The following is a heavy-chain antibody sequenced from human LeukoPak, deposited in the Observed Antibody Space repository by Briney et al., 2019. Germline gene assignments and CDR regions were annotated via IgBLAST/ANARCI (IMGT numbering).Heavy chain of an antibody. CDR1: GFSLSTSAVG. J-gene: IGHJ4*02. V-gene: IGHV2-5*02. Sequence: SGPTLVKPTQTLTLTCTFSGFSLSTSAVGVGWIRQPPGKALEWLALIYWDDDKRYSPSLKSRLTITKDTSKNQVVLTMTNMDPVDTATYYCAHRVGDYVGGDYFDYWGQGTLVTVSS. CDR3: AHRVGDYVGGDYFDY. CDR2: IYWDDDK. D-gene: IGHD4-17*01.